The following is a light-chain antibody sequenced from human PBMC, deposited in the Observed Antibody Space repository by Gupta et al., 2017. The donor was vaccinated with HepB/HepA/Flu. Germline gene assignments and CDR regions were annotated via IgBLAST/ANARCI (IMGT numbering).Light chain of an antibody. V-gene: IGLV8-61*01. CDR2: STN. CDR1: SGSVSTSYY. CDR3: TSYLGSGSTV. J-gene: IGLJ3*02. Sequence: QTVVTQEPSFSVSPGGTVTLTCGLSSGSVSTSYYPSWYQQTPGQAPRTLIYSTNTRSSGVPDRFSGSIVGNKAALTITGAQADDEADYYCTSYLGSGSTVFGGGTKLTVL.